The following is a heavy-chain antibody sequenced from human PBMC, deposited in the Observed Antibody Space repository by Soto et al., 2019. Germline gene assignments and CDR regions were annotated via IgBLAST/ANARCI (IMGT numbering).Heavy chain of an antibody. CDR2: IKQDGSEK. V-gene: IGHV3-7*01. J-gene: IGHJ4*02. CDR1: GFTFSSYW. CDR3: ASLRFLECFKYFDY. D-gene: IGHD3-3*01. Sequence: GGSLRLSCAASGFTFSSYWMSWVRQAPGKGLEWVANIKQDGSEKYYVDSVKGRFTISRDNAKNSLYLQMNSLRAEDTAVYSCASLRFLECFKYFDYWGQETLVPVSS.